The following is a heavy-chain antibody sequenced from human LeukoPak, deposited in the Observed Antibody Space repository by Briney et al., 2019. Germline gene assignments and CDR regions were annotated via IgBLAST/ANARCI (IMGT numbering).Heavy chain of an antibody. CDR1: GFTFDDSG. CDR3: ARVPATYGTAPFDY. V-gene: IGHV3-20*04. D-gene: IGHD2-8*02. Sequence: GGSLRLSCAASGFTFDDSGMSWVRQIPGKGLEWVSGINWYGSSTGYADSVKGRFTISRDNSKNTLYLQMNSLRAEDTAVYYCARVPATYGTAPFDYWGQGTLVTVSS. J-gene: IGHJ4*02. CDR2: INWYGSST.